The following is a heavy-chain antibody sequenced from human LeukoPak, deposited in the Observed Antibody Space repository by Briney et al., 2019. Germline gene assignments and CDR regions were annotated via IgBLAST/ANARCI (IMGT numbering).Heavy chain of an antibody. V-gene: IGHV4-59*01. D-gene: IGHD5-18*01. CDR3: ARIVPYNYGYIDY. Sequence: PSETLSLTCTVSGGSISSYYWSWIRQPPGKGLEWIGNIYYSGSTKYNPSLKSRVTVSVDTSKNRFSLKLTSVTAADTAVYYCARIVPYNYGYIDYWGQGTLVTVSS. CDR2: IYYSGST. J-gene: IGHJ4*02. CDR1: GGSISSYY.